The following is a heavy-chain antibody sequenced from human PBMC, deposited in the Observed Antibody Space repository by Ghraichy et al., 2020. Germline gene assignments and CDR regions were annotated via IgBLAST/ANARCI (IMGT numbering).Heavy chain of an antibody. J-gene: IGHJ3*02. V-gene: IGHV1-8*01. CDR3: ARGQTGQWRWTPDAFDI. CDR2: MNPNSGNT. D-gene: IGHD7-27*01. Sequence: ASVKVSCKASGYTFTSYDINWVRQATGQGLEWMGWMNPNSGNTGYAQKFQGRVTMTRNTSISTAYMELSSLRSEDTAVYYCARGQTGQWRWTPDAFDIWGQGTMVTVSS. CDR1: GYTFTSYD.